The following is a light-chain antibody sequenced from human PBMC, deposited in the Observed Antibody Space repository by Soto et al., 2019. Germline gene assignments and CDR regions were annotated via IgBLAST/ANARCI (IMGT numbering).Light chain of an antibody. CDR2: GAS. CDR3: QQNNKWPPVT. V-gene: IGKV3-15*01. Sequence: EVVMTQSPATVSLSPGEGVTLSCRASQTISNVLAWYQQKPGQAPRLLIYGASTRATGVPARFSGGGSGTEFTLTISSLQSEDFAFYYCQQNNKWPPVTFGGGTKVEIK. J-gene: IGKJ4*01. CDR1: QTISNV.